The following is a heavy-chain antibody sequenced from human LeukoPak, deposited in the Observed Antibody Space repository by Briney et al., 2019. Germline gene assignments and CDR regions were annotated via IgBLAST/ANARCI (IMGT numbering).Heavy chain of an antibody. D-gene: IGHD1-26*01. V-gene: IGHV3-7*01. J-gene: IGHJ4*02. Sequence: LAGGSLRLSCAASGFTFSTYWMSWVRQAPGKGLEWVANINQDGSERSYVDSVKGRFTISRDNAKNSLYLQMNNLRAEDTAVYYCARDGGSSGSYPYWGQGTLVTVSS. CDR1: GFTFSTYW. CDR3: ARDGGSSGSYPY. CDR2: INQDGSER.